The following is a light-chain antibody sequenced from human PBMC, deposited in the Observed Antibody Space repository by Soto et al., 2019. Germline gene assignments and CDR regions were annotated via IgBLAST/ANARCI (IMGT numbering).Light chain of an antibody. J-gene: IGLJ3*02. CDR1: SGHSSYA. V-gene: IGLV4-69*01. Sequence: QAVLTQSPSASASLGASVKLTCTLSSGHSSYAIAWHQQQPEKGPRYLMKLNSDGSHSKGDGIPDRFSGSSSGAERYLTISRLQSEDEADYYCQTWGTGTWVFGGGTKVTVL. CDR3: QTWGTGTWV. CDR2: LNSDGSH.